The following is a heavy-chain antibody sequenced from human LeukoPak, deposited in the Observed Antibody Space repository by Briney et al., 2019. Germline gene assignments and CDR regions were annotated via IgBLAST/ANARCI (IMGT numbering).Heavy chain of an antibody. CDR3: AKDRRRIGTWDY. J-gene: IGHJ4*02. D-gene: IGHD1-1*01. CDR2: ISGSGGRT. CDR1: GFTFSSYA. Sequence: GGSLRLSCAASGFTFSSYAMNWVGQAPGKGLEWVAVISGSGGRTYYADSVKGRFTISRDNSKNTLYLQMNSLRAEDTAVYYCAKDRRRIGTWDYWGQGTLVTVSS. V-gene: IGHV3-23*01.